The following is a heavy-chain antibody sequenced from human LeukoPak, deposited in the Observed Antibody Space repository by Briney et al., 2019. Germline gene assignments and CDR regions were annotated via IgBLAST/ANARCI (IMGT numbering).Heavy chain of an antibody. CDR1: GFTFSGSA. CDR3: TRVYDSSGYYVDY. Sequence: GGSLRLSCAASGFTFSGSAMHWVRQASGKGLEWVGRIRSKANSYATAYAASVKGRFTISRDDSKNTAYLQMNSLKTEDTAVYYCTRVYDSSGYYVDYWGQGTLVTVSS. V-gene: IGHV3-73*01. CDR2: IRSKANSYAT. J-gene: IGHJ4*02. D-gene: IGHD3-22*01.